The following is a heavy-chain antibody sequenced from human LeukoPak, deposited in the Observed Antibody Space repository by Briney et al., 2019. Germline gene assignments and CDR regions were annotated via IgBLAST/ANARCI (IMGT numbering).Heavy chain of an antibody. J-gene: IGHJ1*01. Sequence: GGSLRLSCAASGFTFSSYGMHWVRQAPGKGLEWVAFIRYDGSNKYYADSVKGRFTISRDNSKNTLYLQMNSLRAEDTAVYYCAKDLGSAAGIPEYFQHWGQGTLVTVSS. V-gene: IGHV3-30*02. CDR3: AKDLGSAAGIPEYFQH. CDR1: GFTFSSYG. D-gene: IGHD6-13*01. CDR2: IRYDGSNK.